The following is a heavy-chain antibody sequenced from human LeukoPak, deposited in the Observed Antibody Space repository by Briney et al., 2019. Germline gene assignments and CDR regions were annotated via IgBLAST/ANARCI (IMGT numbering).Heavy chain of an antibody. D-gene: IGHD2-15*01. CDR3: ARDGYCSGGSCSKFDP. J-gene: IGHJ5*02. CDR2: IYYSGST. V-gene: IGHV4-59*01. Sequence: PSETLSLTCTVSGGSISSYYWSWIRQPPGKGLEWIGYIYYSGSTNYNPSLKSRVTISVDTSKNQFSLKLSSVTAADTAVYYCARDGYCSGGSCSKFDPWGQGTLVTVSS. CDR1: GGSISSYY.